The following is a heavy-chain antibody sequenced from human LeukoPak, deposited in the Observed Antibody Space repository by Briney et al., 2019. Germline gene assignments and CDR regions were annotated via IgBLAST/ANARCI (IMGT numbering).Heavy chain of an antibody. J-gene: IGHJ3*02. Sequence: SETLSLTCSVSDDSITMYYWSWIRQPPGKGLEWIGYIYYSGSTNYNPSLKSRVTISVDTSKNQFSLKLSSVTAADTAVYYCARDRVRRAFDIWGQGTMVTVSS. V-gene: IGHV4-59*01. D-gene: IGHD1-1*01. CDR2: IYYSGST. CDR3: ARDRVRRAFDI. CDR1: DDSITMYY.